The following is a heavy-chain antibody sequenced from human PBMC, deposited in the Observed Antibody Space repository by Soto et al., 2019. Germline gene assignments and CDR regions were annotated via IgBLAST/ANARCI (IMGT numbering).Heavy chain of an antibody. CDR1: GFTFSSYG. D-gene: IGHD6-13*01. CDR3: ARDKIAAAVYYFDY. Sequence: VGSLRLSCAASGFTFSSYGMHWVRQAPGKGLEWVAVIWYDGSNKYYADSVKGRFTISRDNSKNTLYLQMNSLRAEDTAVYYCARDKIAAAVYYFDYWGQGTLVTVSS. CDR2: IWYDGSNK. V-gene: IGHV3-33*01. J-gene: IGHJ4*02.